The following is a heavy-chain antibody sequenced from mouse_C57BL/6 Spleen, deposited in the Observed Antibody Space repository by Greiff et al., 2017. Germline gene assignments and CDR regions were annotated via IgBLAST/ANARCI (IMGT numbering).Heavy chain of an antibody. J-gene: IGHJ2*01. CDR3: ARSLYDYVDY. D-gene: IGHD2-3*01. CDR1: GFTFTDYY. Sequence: EVQVVESGGGLVQPGGSLSISCAASGFTFTDYYMSWVRQPPGKALEWLGFIRNKANGYTTEYSASVKGRFTISIDNSQSILYLQMKALSAEDSATYYCARSLYDYVDYWGQGTTLTVSS. CDR2: IRNKANGYTT. V-gene: IGHV7-3*01.